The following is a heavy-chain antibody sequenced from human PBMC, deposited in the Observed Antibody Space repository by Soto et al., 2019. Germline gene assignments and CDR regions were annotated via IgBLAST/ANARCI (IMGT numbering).Heavy chain of an antibody. D-gene: IGHD3-3*01. CDR2: IYYSGST. J-gene: IGHJ6*02. V-gene: IGHV4-59*01. CDR1: GGSISSYY. CDR3: ARGYLYDFWSGYYPGNYYGMDV. Sequence: PSETLSLTCTVSGGSISSYYWSWIRQPPGKGLEWIGYIYYSGSTNYNPSLKSRVTISVDTSKNQFPLKLSSVTAADTAVYYCARGYLYDFWSGYYPGNYYGMDVWGQGTTVTVSS.